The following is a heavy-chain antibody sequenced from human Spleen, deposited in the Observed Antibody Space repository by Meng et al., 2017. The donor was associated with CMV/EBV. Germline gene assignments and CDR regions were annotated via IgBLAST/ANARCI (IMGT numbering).Heavy chain of an antibody. CDR2: ISGSGGST. CDR1: FPVSRYA. V-gene: IGHV3-23*01. Sequence: FPVSRYAMSWVRQAPGKGMEWVSAISGSGGSTYYADSMKGRFTISRDNSKNTLYLQMNSLRAEDTAVYYCAKTEGTQELVLGNWFDPWGQGTLVTVSS. J-gene: IGHJ5*02. D-gene: IGHD6-6*01. CDR3: AKTEGTQELVLGNWFDP.